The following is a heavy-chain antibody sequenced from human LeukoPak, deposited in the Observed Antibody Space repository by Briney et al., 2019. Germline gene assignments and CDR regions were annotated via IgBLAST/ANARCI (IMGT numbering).Heavy chain of an antibody. CDR1: GFTFSSYA. J-gene: IGHJ4*02. V-gene: IGHV3-23*01. Sequence: PGGSLRLSCAASGFTFSSYAMSWVRQAPGKGLEWVSAISGSGGSTYYADSVKGRFTISRDNSKNTVYLQMNSLRAEDTAVYYCAWMSSYGSGSLDLDYWGQGTLVTVSS. CDR2: ISGSGGST. CDR3: AWMSSYGSGSLDLDY. D-gene: IGHD3-10*01.